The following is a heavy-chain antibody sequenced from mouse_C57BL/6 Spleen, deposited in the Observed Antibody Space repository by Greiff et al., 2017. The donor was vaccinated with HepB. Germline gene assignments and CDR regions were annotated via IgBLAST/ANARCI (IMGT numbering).Heavy chain of an antibody. V-gene: IGHV1-26*01. CDR2: INPNNGGT. D-gene: IGHD1-1*02. CDR3: VVYYFDD. Sequence: EVQLQQSGPELVKPGASVKISCKASGYTFTDYYMNWVKQSHGKSLEWIGDINPNNGGTSYNQKFKGKATLTVDKSSSTAYMELRSLTSEDSAVYYCVVYYFDDWGQGTTLTVSS. CDR1: GYTFTDYY. J-gene: IGHJ2*01.